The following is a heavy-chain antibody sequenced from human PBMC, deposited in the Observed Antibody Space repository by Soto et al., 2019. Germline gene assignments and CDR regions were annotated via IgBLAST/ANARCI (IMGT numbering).Heavy chain of an antibody. CDR1: GGSISSGDYY. CDR2: IYYSGST. V-gene: IGHV4-30-4*01. Sequence: QVQLQESGPGLVKPSQTLSLTCTVSGGSISSGDYYWGWIRQPPGKGLEWIGYIYYSGSTYYNPSLKSRVTISVDTSKNQFSLKLSSVTAADTAVYYCARGVSRFGELLTGDYFDYWGQGTLVTVSS. J-gene: IGHJ4*02. D-gene: IGHD3-10*01. CDR3: ARGVSRFGELLTGDYFDY.